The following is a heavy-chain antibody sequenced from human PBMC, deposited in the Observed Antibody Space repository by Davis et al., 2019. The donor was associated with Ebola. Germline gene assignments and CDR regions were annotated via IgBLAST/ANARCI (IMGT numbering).Heavy chain of an antibody. J-gene: IGHJ3*02. V-gene: IGHV4-38-2*02. CDR1: GYSISSGYY. Sequence: PSETLSLTCTVSGYSISSGYYWGWIRQPPGKGLEWIGSIYHSGSTYYNPSLKSRVTISVDTSKNQFSLKLSSVTAADTAVYYCAYLRSLDAFDIWGQGTMVTVSS. CDR2: IYHSGST. CDR3: AYLRSLDAFDI. D-gene: IGHD4-17*01.